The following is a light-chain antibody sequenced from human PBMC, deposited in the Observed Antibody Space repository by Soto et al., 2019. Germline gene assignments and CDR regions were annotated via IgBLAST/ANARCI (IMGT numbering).Light chain of an antibody. CDR2: GAS. CDR1: QSVSSSY. Sequence: EIVLTQSPGTLSLSPGERATLSCRASQSVSSSYLAWYQQKPGQAPRLLIYGASSSATGIPDRFSGSGSGTDFTLTISRLEPEDFAVDYCQQYGSSPLFTFGPGTKVDI. J-gene: IGKJ3*01. CDR3: QQYGSSPLFT. V-gene: IGKV3-20*01.